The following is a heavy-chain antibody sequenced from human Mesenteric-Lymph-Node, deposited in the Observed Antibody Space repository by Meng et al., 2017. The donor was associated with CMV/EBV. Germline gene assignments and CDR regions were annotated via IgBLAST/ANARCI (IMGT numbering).Heavy chain of an antibody. CDR2: INHSGTT. Sequence: SQTLSLTCAVHSGSFSGYYWSWIRQSPGKGLEWIGEINHSGTTNYNPSLKSRVTMSLDTSKNQFSLKLSSVTAADTAVYYCAILRGRPSCSSTSCYTQWRYFDYWGQGTLVTVSS. CDR1: SGSFSGYY. D-gene: IGHD2-2*02. V-gene: IGHV4-34*01. J-gene: IGHJ4*02. CDR3: AILRGRPSCSSTSCYTQWRYFDY.